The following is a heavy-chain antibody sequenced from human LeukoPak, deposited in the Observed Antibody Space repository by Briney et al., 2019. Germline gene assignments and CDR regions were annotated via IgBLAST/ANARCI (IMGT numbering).Heavy chain of an antibody. V-gene: IGHV1-69*05. J-gene: IGHJ4*02. Sequence: SVKVSCKASGGTFSSYAISWVRQAPGQGLEWMGGIIPIFGTANYAQKFQGRVTITTDQSTSTAYMELSSLRSEDTAVYYCAVKTNALHYDLWGQGTLVTVSS. CDR3: AVKTNALHYDL. CDR1: GGTFSSYA. D-gene: IGHD3-22*01. CDR2: IIPIFGTA.